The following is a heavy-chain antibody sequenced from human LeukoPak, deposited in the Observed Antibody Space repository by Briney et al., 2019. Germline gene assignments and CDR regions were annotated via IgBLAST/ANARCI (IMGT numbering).Heavy chain of an antibody. CDR2: IIPIFGTA. D-gene: IGHD3-10*01. J-gene: IGHJ6*02. CDR3: ARDVGNYYGSRFSHGMDV. V-gene: IGHV1-69*01. CDR1: GGTFSSYA. Sequence: GASVKVSCKASGGTFSSYAISWVRQAPGQGLEWMGGIIPIFGTANYAQKFQGRVTITADESTSTAYMELSSLRSEDTAVYYCARDVGNYYGSRFSHGMDVWGQGTTVTVSS.